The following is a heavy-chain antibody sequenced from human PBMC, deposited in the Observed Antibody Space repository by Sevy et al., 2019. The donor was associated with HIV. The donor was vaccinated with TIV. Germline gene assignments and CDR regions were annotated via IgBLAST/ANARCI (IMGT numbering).Heavy chain of an antibody. D-gene: IGHD3-22*01. CDR3: AGDPYYYDSSGNLN. J-gene: IGHJ4*02. CDR1: GFTFSSYS. CDR2: IRSSSSTI. V-gene: IGHV3-48*02. Sequence: GGSLRLSCAASGFTFSSYSMNWVRQAPGKGLEWVSYIRSSSSTIYYADSVKGRFTISRDNAKNSLYLQMNSLRDEDTAVYYCAGDPYYYDSSGNLNWGQGTVVTVSS.